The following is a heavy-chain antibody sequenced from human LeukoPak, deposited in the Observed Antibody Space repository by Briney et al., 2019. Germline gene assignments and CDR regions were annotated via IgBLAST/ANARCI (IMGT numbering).Heavy chain of an antibody. CDR1: GFTFSSYG. CDR3: ARLFGVAPAFDY. D-gene: IGHD3-3*01. Sequence: GGSLRLSCAASGFTFSSYGMHWVRQAPGKGLEWVAVISYDGSNKYHADSVKGRFTISRDNSKNTLYLQMNSLRAEDTAVYYCARLFGVAPAFDYWGQGTLVTVSS. V-gene: IGHV3-30*03. CDR2: ISYDGSNK. J-gene: IGHJ4*02.